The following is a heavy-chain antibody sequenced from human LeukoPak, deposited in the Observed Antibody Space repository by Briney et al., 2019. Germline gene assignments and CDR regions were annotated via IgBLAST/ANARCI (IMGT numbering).Heavy chain of an antibody. CDR1: GYSFTTYW. V-gene: IGHV5-51*01. CDR3: AVNYGASAYSYDS. D-gene: IGHD4/OR15-4a*01. CDR2: IYPGDSDT. Sequence: GESLKISCKGSGYSFTTYWIAWVRQMPGKGLEWMGSIYPGDSDTKYSPSFQGQVTIFADKSITTAYLQWSSLKASDTAMYYCAVNYGASAYSYDSWGQGILVTVSS. J-gene: IGHJ5*01.